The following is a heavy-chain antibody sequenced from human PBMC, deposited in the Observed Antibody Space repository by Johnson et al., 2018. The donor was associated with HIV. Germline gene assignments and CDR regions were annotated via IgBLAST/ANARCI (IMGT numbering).Heavy chain of an antibody. CDR2: ISSSGSTI. V-gene: IGHV3-11*04. CDR3: ARSKDCSGGSCPDAFDI. D-gene: IGHD2-15*01. J-gene: IGHJ3*02. Sequence: QVQLVESGGGLVQPGGSLRLYCVASGFTFSDYYMTWVRQAPGKGLEWVSYISSSGSTIYSADSVKGRFTISRDNAKNSLYLQMNSLRAEDTAVYYCARSKDCSGGSCPDAFDIWGQGTMLIVSS. CDR1: GFTFSDYY.